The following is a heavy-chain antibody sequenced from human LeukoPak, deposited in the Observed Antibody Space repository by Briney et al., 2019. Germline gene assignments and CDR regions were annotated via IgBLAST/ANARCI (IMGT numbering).Heavy chain of an antibody. CDR1: GFTFSSYA. CDR3: AKHTGYSSGWYAGYFDY. CDR2: ISGSGGST. V-gene: IGHV3-23*01. D-gene: IGHD6-19*01. Sequence: GSLRLSCAASGFTFSSYAMSWVRQAPGKGLEWVSAISGSGGSTYYADSVKGRFTISRDNSKNTLYLQMNSLRAEDTAVYYCAKHTGYSSGWYAGYFDYWGQGTLVTVSS. J-gene: IGHJ4*02.